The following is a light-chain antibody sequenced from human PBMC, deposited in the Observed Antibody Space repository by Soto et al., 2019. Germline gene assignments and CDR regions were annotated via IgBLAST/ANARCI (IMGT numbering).Light chain of an antibody. J-gene: IGLJ2*01. Sequence: QSVLTQSPSASASLGASVKLTCTLSSGHSNYAIAWHQQQSEKGPRYLMKLNSDGSHSKGDGIPDRFSGSSSGAERYLTISSLQSEDEADYYCQTWGSGIVVFGGGTKVTGL. CDR2: LNSDGSH. CDR3: QTWGSGIVV. V-gene: IGLV4-69*01. CDR1: SGHSNYA.